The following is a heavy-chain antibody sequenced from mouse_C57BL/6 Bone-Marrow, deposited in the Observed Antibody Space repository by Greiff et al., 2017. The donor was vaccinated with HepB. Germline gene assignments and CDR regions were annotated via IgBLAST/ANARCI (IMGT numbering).Heavy chain of an antibody. CDR3: ARRYYGSSYYAMDY. CDR1: GFTFSSYT. Sequence: EVKLEESGGGLVKPGGSLKLSCAASGFTFSSYTMSWVRQTPEKRLEWVATISGGGGNTYYPDSVKGRFTISRDNAKNTLYLQMSSLRSEDTALYYCARRYYGSSYYAMDYWGQGTSVTVSS. J-gene: IGHJ4*01. V-gene: IGHV5-9*01. D-gene: IGHD1-1*01. CDR2: ISGGGGNT.